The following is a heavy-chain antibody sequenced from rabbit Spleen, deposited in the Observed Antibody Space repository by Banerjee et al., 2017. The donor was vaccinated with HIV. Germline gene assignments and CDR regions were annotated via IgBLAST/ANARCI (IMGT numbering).Heavy chain of an antibody. J-gene: IGHJ4*01. D-gene: IGHD1-1*01. Sequence: QSLEGSGGDLVKPGASLTLTCTASGFSFSSSDYMCWVRQAPGKGLEWISCIAGSGSGFTYSATWAKGRFTISKTSSTTVTLQMTSLTAADTATYFCARNLGANTYYHLWGPGTLVTVS. V-gene: IGHV1S40*01. CDR3: ARNLGANTYYHL. CDR2: IAGSGSGFT. CDR1: GFSFSSSDY.